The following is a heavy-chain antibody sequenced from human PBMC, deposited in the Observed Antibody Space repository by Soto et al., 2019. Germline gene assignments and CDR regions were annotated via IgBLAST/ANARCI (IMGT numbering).Heavy chain of an antibody. CDR2: IWYDGSNK. V-gene: IGHV3-33*01. J-gene: IGHJ6*02. CDR3: AREPEDYYYGMDV. CDR1: GFTFSSYG. Sequence: LRLSCAASGFTFSSYGMHWVRQAPGKGLEWVAVIWYDGSNKYYADSVKGRFTISRDNSKNTLYLQMNSLRAEDTAVYYCAREPEDYYYGMDVWGQGTTVTVSS.